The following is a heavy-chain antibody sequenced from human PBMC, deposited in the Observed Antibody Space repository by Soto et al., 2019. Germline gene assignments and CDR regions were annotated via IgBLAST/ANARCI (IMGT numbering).Heavy chain of an antibody. CDR3: ARLPFPWGWFDP. CDR1: GIVFSDY. J-gene: IGHJ5*02. Sequence: QVQLVESGGGLVKPGGSLRLSCAASGIVFSDYMSWVRQAPGKGLEWLSYIGGSGRTIYSADSVKGRFTISRDNATNSLYLQMNSLRAEDTAVYYCARLPFPWGWFDPWGQGTLVTVSS. CDR2: IGGSGRTI. D-gene: IGHD3-16*01. V-gene: IGHV3-11*01.